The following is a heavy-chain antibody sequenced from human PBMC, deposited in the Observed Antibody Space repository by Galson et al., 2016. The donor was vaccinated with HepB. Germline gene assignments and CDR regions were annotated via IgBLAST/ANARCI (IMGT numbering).Heavy chain of an antibody. CDR2: IYYSGTT. Sequence: ETLSLTCTVSGGSISSSSYFWAWIRQPPGKGLEWIGSIYYSGTTHYNPSLQSRVTISVDTSKNQFSLRLTSVSAADTAMYSCARQDRAGLVNFWGQGTMVTVSS. D-gene: IGHD6-19*01. CDR3: ARQDRAGLVNF. J-gene: IGHJ3*01. V-gene: IGHV4-39*01. CDR1: GGSISSSSYF.